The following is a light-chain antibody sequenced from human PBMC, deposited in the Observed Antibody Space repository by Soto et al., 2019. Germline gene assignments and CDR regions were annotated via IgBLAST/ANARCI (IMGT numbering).Light chain of an antibody. V-gene: IGLV2-14*03. Sequence: QSVLTQPASVSGSPGQSITISCTGTSSDVGGYNYVSWYQQHPGKAPKLMIYDVSNRPSGVSNRFSGSKSGNTASLPISGLQAKDEADYYCSSYTSSSLHVFGTGTKVTVL. CDR1: SSDVGGYNY. CDR3: SSYTSSSLHV. J-gene: IGLJ1*01. CDR2: DVS.